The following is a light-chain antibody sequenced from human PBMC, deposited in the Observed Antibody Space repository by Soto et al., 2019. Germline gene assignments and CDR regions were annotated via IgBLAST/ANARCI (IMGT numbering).Light chain of an antibody. CDR3: CSNAGSYEV. CDR1: SSDVGGYNY. J-gene: IGLJ2*01. CDR2: DVS. V-gene: IGLV2-11*01. Sequence: QSALTQPRSVSGSPGQSVTISCTGTSSDVGGYNYVSWYQQHPGKAPKGMIYDVSERPSGVPDRFSGSKSGNTASLTISGLHAEDEADYYCCSNAGSYEVFGGGTQLTVL.